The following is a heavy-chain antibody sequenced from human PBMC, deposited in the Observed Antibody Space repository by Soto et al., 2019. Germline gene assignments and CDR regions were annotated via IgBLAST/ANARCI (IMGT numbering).Heavy chain of an antibody. D-gene: IGHD3-3*01. CDR1: GGSFSGYY. CDR2: INHSGST. CDR3: ARGKFGGVRFLEWSPSPGGFDP. Sequence: SETLSLACGVYGGSFSGYYWSWIRQPPGKGREWIGEINHSGSTNYNPSLKSRVTISVDMSKNQFSLKLSSATAPDTAGYYCARGKFGGVRFLEWSPSPGGFDPWGQGTLVTVSS. J-gene: IGHJ5*02. V-gene: IGHV4-34*01.